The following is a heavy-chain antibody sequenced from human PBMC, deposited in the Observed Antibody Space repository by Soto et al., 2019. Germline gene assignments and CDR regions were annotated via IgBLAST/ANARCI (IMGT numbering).Heavy chain of an antibody. CDR2: INPSGGST. Sequence: QVQLVQSGAEVKKPGASVKVSCKASGYTFTGYYMHWVRQAPGQGLEWMGIINPSGGSTSYAQKFQGRVTMTRDTSTSTVYMELSSLRSEDTAVYYCARRLGYCSGGSCYYYYYGMDVWGQGTTVTVSS. CDR1: GYTFTGYY. J-gene: IGHJ6*02. CDR3: ARRLGYCSGGSCYYYYYGMDV. D-gene: IGHD2-15*01. V-gene: IGHV1-46*01.